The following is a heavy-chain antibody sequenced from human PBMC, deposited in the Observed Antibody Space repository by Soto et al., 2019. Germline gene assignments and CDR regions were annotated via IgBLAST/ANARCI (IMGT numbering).Heavy chain of an antibody. CDR3: AIGLTMGALPSHFRR. Sequence: QGQLQESGPGLVKPSETLSLTCSVSGGSVNDGNFYWNWIRQSPGKGLEWIGYIHHSGISNYNPSLKSRVTISVDTSNNEFARQRNSVTAADTAVYYWAIGLTMGALPSHFRRWGQGTHVTVSS. D-gene: IGHD3-16*01. V-gene: IGHV4-61*01. CDR2: IHHSGIS. J-gene: IGHJ4*02. CDR1: GGSVNDGNFY.